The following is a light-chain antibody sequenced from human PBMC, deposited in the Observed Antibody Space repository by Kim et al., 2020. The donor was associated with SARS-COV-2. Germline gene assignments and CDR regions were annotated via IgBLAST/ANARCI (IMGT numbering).Light chain of an antibody. CDR1: SANIVAAYA. V-gene: IGLV1-40*01. CDR2: SIS. CDR3: QSYDSSLSGWV. J-gene: IGLJ3*02. Sequence: VTHSCTGSSANIVAAYAVIWYQYLPGTVPKLLSYSISNRPSGVPDRFSGSKAGPSASLAIPGLQSEDEAVYYCQSYDSSLSGWVFGGGTQLTFL.